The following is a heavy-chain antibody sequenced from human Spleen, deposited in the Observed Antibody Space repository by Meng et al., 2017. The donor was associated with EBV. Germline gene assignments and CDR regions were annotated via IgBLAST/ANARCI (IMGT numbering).Heavy chain of an antibody. CDR2: ISDDGRNK. D-gene: IGHD1-14*01. J-gene: IGHJ4*02. CDR1: GFTFCTYG. V-gene: IGHV3-30*03. CDR3: GSTILAGSYFDY. Sequence: QVQLVESGGGVVQPGRSLRLSCAASGFTFCTYGMHWVRQAPGKGLEWVAAISDDGRNKYYADSVKGRFTISRDNSKSTLYLEMNSLRAEDTAVYYCGSTILAGSYFDYWGQGTLVTVSS.